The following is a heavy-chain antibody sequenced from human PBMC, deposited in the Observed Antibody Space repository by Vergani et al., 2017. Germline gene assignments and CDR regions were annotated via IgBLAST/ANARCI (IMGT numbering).Heavy chain of an antibody. V-gene: IGHV1-69*06. CDR2: IIPIFVTA. Sequence: QVQLVQSGAEVKKPGSSVKVSCKASGGTFSSYAISWVRQAPGQGLEWMGGIIPIFVTANYAQKFQGRVTITAVKSTSTAYMELSSLRSEDTAVYYCAXESEDRDSSGARYAFDIWGQGTMVTVSS. J-gene: IGHJ3*02. CDR1: GGTFSSYA. D-gene: IGHD3-22*01. CDR3: AXESEDRDSSGARYAFDI.